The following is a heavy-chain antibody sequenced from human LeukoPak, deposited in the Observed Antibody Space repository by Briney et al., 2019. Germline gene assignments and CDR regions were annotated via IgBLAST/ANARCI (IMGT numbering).Heavy chain of an antibody. J-gene: IGHJ3*02. V-gene: IGHV3-21*01. CDR3: ARGGRWYDAFDI. CDR1: GFTFSSYS. CDR2: ISSSSSYI. D-gene: IGHD4-23*01. Sequence: PGGSLRLSCAASGFTFSSYSMNWVRQAPGKGLEWVSSISSSSSYIYYADSVKGRFTISRDNAKNSLYLQMNSLRAEDTAVYYCARGGRWYDAFDIWGQGTMVTVSS.